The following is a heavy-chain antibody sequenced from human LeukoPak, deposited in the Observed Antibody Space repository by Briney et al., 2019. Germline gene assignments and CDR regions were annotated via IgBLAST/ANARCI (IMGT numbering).Heavy chain of an antibody. CDR3: ARVYSSSWYWYFDL. CDR1: GGSISGGTYH. J-gene: IGHJ2*01. D-gene: IGHD6-13*01. CDR2: ISYGGTT. V-gene: IGHV4-31*03. Sequence: SQTLSLTCTVSGGSISGGTYHWSWIRQYPGKGLEWIGHISYGGTTYYNPSLKSRVTISVDTSKNQFSLKLSSVTAADTAVYYCARVYSSSWYWYFDLWGRGTLVTVSS.